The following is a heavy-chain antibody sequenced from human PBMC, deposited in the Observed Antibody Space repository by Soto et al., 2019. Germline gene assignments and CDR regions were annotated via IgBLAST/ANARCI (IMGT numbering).Heavy chain of an antibody. CDR3: ARGSRETWIQLWTPHFDY. Sequence: SETLSLTCTVSGGSISSYYWSWIRQPPGKGLEWIGYIYYSGSTNYNPSLKSRVTISVDTSKNQFSLKLSSVTAADTAVYYCARGSRETWIQLWTPHFDYWGQGTLVTVSS. CDR1: GGSISSYY. V-gene: IGHV4-59*01. CDR2: IYYSGST. D-gene: IGHD5-18*01. J-gene: IGHJ4*02.